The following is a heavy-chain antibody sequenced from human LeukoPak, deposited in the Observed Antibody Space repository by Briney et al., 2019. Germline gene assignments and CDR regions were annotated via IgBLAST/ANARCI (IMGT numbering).Heavy chain of an antibody. CDR2: ISYDGSNK. D-gene: IGHD6-19*01. CDR3: AKAPGIAVAGLDYYYYYGMDV. CDR1: GFTFSSYG. Sequence: GGSLRLSCAASGFTFSSYGMHWVRQAPGKGLEWVAVISYDGSNKYYADSVKGRFTISRDNSKNTLYLQMNSLRAEDTAVYYCAKAPGIAVAGLDYYYYYGMDVWGQGTTVTVSS. J-gene: IGHJ6*02. V-gene: IGHV3-30*18.